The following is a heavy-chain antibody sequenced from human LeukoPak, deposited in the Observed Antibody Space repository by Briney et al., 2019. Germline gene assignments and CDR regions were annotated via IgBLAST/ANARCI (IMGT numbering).Heavy chain of an antibody. D-gene: IGHD5-18*01. CDR2: ISSSSSYI. CDR1: GFTFSSYS. Sequence: PGGSLRLSCAASGFTFSSYSMKWVRQAPGRGLEWVSSISSSSSYIYYADSVKGRFTISIDNAKNSLYLQMNSLRAEATAVYYCARVGYRYVKRGNWGKGTLVTVSS. V-gene: IGHV3-21*01. J-gene: IGHJ4*02. CDR3: ARVGYRYVKRGN.